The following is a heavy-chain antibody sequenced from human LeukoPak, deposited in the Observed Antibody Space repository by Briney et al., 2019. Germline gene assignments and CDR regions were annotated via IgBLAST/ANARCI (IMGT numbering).Heavy chain of an antibody. CDR1: GYTFTSHY. CDR3: ARSRSFSGYGAFGP. CDR2: INPTSGGT. V-gene: IGHV1-2*02. J-gene: IGHJ5*02. Sequence: ASVKVSCKASGYTFTSHYLHWVRQAPGQGLEWMGWINPTSGGTNYLQKLQGRVVMTRDTSIGTVYMELSSLTSGDTAVYFCARSRSFSGYGAFGPWGQGTLVTVSS. D-gene: IGHD5-12*01.